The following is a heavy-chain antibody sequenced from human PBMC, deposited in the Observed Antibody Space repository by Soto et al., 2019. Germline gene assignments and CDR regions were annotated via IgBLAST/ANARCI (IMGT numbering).Heavy chain of an antibody. D-gene: IGHD6-6*01. CDR3: ARVVKAARPYYYYYMDV. Sequence: EVQLVESGGGLVQPGGSLRLSCAASGFTVSSNYMSWVRQAPGKGLEWVSVIYSGGSTYYADSVKGRFTISRDNSKNTLYVQMNSLRAEDTAVYYCARVVKAARPYYYYYMDVWGKGTTVTVSS. CDR1: GFTVSSNY. J-gene: IGHJ6*03. CDR2: IYSGGST. V-gene: IGHV3-66*01.